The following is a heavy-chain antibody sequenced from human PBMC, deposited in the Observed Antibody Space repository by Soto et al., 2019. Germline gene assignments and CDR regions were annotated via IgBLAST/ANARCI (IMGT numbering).Heavy chain of an antibody. D-gene: IGHD4-17*01. CDR3: ARGVTTVTTFDY. CDR2: IYHSGST. J-gene: IGHJ4*02. CDR1: GGSISSGGYS. V-gene: IGHV4-30-2*01. Sequence: QLQLQEPGSGLVKPSQTLSLTCAVSGGSISSGGYSCNWIRQPPGKGLEWIGYIYHSGSTSYNPSLKNRLPISVDRSKNRFSLRLSSVTAAATAVYYCARGVTTVTTFDYWGQGTLVTVSS.